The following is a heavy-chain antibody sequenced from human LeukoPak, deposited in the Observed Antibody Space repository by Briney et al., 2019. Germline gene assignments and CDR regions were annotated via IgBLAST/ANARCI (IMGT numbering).Heavy chain of an antibody. J-gene: IGHJ4*02. CDR2: ISSSGGST. Sequence: GGSLRLSCAASGFTVSTNYMSWVRQAPGKGLEWVSAISSSGGSTYYADSVKGRFTISRDNSKNTLYLQMNSLRAEDTALYYCAKRDMVRGVIYYFDYWGQGTLVTVSS. V-gene: IGHV3-23*01. CDR3: AKRDMVRGVIYYFDY. CDR1: GFTVSTNY. D-gene: IGHD3-10*01.